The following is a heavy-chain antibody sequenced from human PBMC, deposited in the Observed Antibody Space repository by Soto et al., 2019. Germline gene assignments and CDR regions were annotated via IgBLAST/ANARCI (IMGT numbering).Heavy chain of an antibody. V-gene: IGHV1-69*08. CDR3: AREDRDRETGLVPGAIDGMDV. D-gene: IGHD2-2*01. CDR2: IIPIFGIP. J-gene: IGHJ6*02. Sequence: QVQLVQSGAEVKKPGSSVKVSCKASGGTFSRYSITWVRQAPGHGLEWIGRIIPIFGIPTYAQKFQGRVTITADESTSTAYMELSSLRSDDTAVYYCAREDRDRETGLVPGAIDGMDVWGQGTTVTVSS. CDR1: GGTFSRYS.